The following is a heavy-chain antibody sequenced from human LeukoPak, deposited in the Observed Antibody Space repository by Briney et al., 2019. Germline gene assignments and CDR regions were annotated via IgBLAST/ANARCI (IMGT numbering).Heavy chain of an antibody. D-gene: IGHD2-2*02. J-gene: IGHJ4*02. CDR3: AKDVGYCSSTTCYKPFDY. CDR1: GFTFSNYA. V-gene: IGHV3-23*01. CDR2: FSGISGST. Sequence: PGGSLRLSCAASGFTFSNYAMSWVRQAPGKGLEWVSSFSGISGSTYYADSVKGRFTISRDNSKNTLYLQMNSLRAEDTAVYYCAKDVGYCSSTTCYKPFDYWGQGTLVTVS.